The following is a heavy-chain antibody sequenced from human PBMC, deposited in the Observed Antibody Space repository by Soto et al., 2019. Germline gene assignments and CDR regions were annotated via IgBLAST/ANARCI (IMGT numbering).Heavy chain of an antibody. J-gene: IGHJ4*02. CDR1: GFNFDAYA. V-gene: IGHV3-23*01. CDR2: VTATAESA. CDR3: VRERIGWVICSGTSCLDC. D-gene: IGHD2-2*01. Sequence: GGSLRLSCTPFGFNFDAYAMSWVRQSPGKGLEWVSAVTATAESAYYTDSVRGRFIITRDNSDNMLYLQMSSLRVEDTAIYYCVRERIGWVICSGTSCLDCWGQGTRVTVSS.